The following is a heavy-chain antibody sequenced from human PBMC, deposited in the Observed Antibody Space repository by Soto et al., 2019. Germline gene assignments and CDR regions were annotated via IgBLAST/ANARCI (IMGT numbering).Heavy chain of an antibody. V-gene: IGHV1-69*13. CDR3: ARTYDGSGPNPGGYAFDI. CDR2: INPILNTA. CDR1: GGIFSSYA. D-gene: IGHD3-22*01. J-gene: IGHJ3*02. Sequence: ASVKVSCKASGGIFSSYAINWVRQAPGQGLEWMGGINPILNTADHAQNFQGRVTITADESTSTAYMELSSLRSDDTAVYYCARTYDGSGPNPGGYAFDIWGQGTMVTVS.